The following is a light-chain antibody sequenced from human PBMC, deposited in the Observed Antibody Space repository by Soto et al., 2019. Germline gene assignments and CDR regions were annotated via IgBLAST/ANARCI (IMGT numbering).Light chain of an antibody. V-gene: IGKV1-5*01. CDR3: QHYSSAPWT. Sequence: DIQMTQSPSPLSGSVGDRVTITCRASQSISSWFAWYQQKPGRAPKVLIFDASSLERGVPSRFSATVSGTEFRLTITSLQPEDFATYYCQHYSSAPWTFGQGTKVDIK. CDR2: DAS. CDR1: QSISSW. J-gene: IGKJ1*01.